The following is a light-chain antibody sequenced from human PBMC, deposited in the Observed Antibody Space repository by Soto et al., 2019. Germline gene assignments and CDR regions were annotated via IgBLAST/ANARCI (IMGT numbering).Light chain of an antibody. J-gene: IGLJ1*01. Sequence: QSALTQPASVSGSPGQSITISCTGTSSDVGGYNYVSWYQQHPGKAPKLMIYDVSNRPSGVSNRFSGSKSGNTASLTISGLQAEDEAEYYCSSYTSSSISYVFGTGTKLTVL. CDR2: DVS. CDR1: SSDVGGYNY. V-gene: IGLV2-14*01. CDR3: SSYTSSSISYV.